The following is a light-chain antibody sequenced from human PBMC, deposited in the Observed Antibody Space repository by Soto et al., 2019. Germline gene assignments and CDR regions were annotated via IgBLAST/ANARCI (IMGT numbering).Light chain of an antibody. CDR1: SSDIGGYNY. J-gene: IGLJ3*02. Sequence: QSALTQPPSASGSPGQSVTISCTGTSSDIGGYNYVSWYRQHPGKAPKLLIYEVSKRPSGVPDRFSGSKSGNTASLTVSGLQAEDEADYYCCSNAGRDKRVFGGGTKLTGL. CDR3: CSNAGRDKRV. CDR2: EVS. V-gene: IGLV2-8*01.